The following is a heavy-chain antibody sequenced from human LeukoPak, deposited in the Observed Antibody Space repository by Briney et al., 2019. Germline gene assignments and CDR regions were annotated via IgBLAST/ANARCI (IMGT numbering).Heavy chain of an antibody. CDR3: ARDPILVRGYFDY. D-gene: IGHD3-10*01. CDR1: GFTFSNYA. V-gene: IGHV3-30-3*01. Sequence: GRSLRLSCAASGFTFSNYALHWVRQAPGKGLEWVAVISFDGSNKYYTDSVRGLFTISRDDSKNTVYLQMNSLRAEDTAVYYCARDPILVRGYFDYWGQGTLVTVSS. CDR2: ISFDGSNK. J-gene: IGHJ4*02.